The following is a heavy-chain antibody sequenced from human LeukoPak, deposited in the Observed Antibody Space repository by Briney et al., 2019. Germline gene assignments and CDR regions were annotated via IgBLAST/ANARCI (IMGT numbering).Heavy chain of an antibody. Sequence: SETLSLTCTVSGGSITSGDYYWSWIRQPPGKGLEWIGYIYYSGSTYYNPSLKSRVTISVDTSKNQFSLKLSSVTAADTAVYYCARDPPRMVRGALGSVNWFDPWGQGTLVTVSS. CDR3: ARDPPRMVRGALGSVNWFDP. CDR1: GGSITSGDYY. CDR2: IYYSGST. V-gene: IGHV4-30-4*01. D-gene: IGHD3-10*01. J-gene: IGHJ5*02.